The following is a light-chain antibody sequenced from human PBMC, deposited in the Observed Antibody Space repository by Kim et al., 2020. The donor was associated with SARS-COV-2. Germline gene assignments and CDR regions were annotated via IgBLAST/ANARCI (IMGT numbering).Light chain of an antibody. CDR1: LDVGAR. V-gene: IGKV1-17*02. Sequence: ASVGDRVSITCRASLDVGARLGWYQERPGKAPQRLIYAASSLQSGVPSRFSGGGSGTVFTFTINNMQPEDSATYYCLHHDRHPLTFGQGTKVDIK. CDR3: LHHDRHPLT. J-gene: IGKJ1*01. CDR2: AAS.